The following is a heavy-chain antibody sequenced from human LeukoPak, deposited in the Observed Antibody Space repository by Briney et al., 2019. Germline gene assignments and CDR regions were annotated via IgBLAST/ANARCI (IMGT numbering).Heavy chain of an antibody. Sequence: SETLSLTCTVSGGSISSGSYYWSWIRQPAGKGLEWIGRIYTSGSTNYNPSLKSRVTISVDTSKSQFSLKLSSVTAADTAVYFCATLSGKTSEVDYWGQGTLVTVSS. CDR3: ATLSGKTSEVDY. J-gene: IGHJ4*02. D-gene: IGHD3-10*01. CDR2: IYTSGST. CDR1: GGSISSGSYY. V-gene: IGHV4-61*02.